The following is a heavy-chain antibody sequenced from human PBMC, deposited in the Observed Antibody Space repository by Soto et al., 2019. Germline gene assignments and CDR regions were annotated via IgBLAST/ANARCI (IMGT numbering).Heavy chain of an antibody. V-gene: IGHV3-23*01. J-gene: IGHJ4*02. CDR2: FTNYGAT. Sequence: GESLKISCAASGFTFSSYAMSWVRQAPGKGLEWVSTFTNYGATYYADSVKGRFTISRDNSKNTLYLQMNSLRAEDTAVYYCAREFASGSPNYDYWGLGTLVTVSS. CDR3: AREFASGSPNYDY. D-gene: IGHD3-10*01. CDR1: GFTFSSYA.